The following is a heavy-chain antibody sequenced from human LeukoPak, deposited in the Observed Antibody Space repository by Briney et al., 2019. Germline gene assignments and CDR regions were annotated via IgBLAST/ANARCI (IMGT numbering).Heavy chain of an antibody. CDR2: IRYDGSNK. J-gene: IGHJ4*02. CDR3: AKDLGISSYYFDY. V-gene: IGHV3-30*02. D-gene: IGHD2-2*01. Sequence: GGSLRLSCAASGFTFSSYGMHWVRQAPGKGLEWVAFIRYDGSNKYYADSVKGRFTISRDNSKNTLYLQMNSLRAEDTAVYYCAKDLGISSYYFDYWGQGTLVTVSS. CDR1: GFTFSSYG.